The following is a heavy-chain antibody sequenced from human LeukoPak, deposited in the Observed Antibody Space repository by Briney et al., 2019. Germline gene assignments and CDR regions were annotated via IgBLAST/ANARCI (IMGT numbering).Heavy chain of an antibody. CDR3: ATVSYNTNWPYFDY. CDR2: ISAYNGKT. V-gene: IGHV1-18*01. D-gene: IGHD6-13*01. J-gene: IGHJ4*02. CDR1: GYTFTSYG. Sequence: GASVKVSCKASGYTFTSYGINWVRQAPGQGLEWMGWISAYNGKTNYAQKFQGRVTMTTDTSTSTAYMELRSLRSDDTAVFYCATVSYNTNWPYFDYWGQGTLVTVSS.